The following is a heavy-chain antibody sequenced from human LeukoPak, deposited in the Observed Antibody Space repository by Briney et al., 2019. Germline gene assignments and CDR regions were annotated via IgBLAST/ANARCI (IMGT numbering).Heavy chain of an antibody. V-gene: IGHV3-23*01. CDR3: AKGFRRYFDWLLFSADY. CDR1: GFTFSSYA. D-gene: IGHD3-9*01. Sequence: GGSLRLSCAASGFTFSSYAVSWVRQAPGKGLEWVSAISGSGGSTYYADSVKGRFTISRDNSKNTLYLQMNSLRAEDTAVYYCAKGFRRYFDWLLFSADYWGQGTLVTVSS. CDR2: ISGSGGST. J-gene: IGHJ4*02.